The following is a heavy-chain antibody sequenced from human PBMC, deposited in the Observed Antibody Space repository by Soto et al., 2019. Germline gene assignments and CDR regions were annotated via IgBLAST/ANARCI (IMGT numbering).Heavy chain of an antibody. CDR3: ARDGSSSSPGTPRIYYYYGVDV. CDR2: ISSSSSYI. D-gene: IGHD6-6*01. J-gene: IGHJ6*02. V-gene: IGHV3-21*01. CDR1: GFTFSSYS. Sequence: LRLSCAASGFTFSSYSMNWVRQAPGKGLEWVSSISSSSSYIYYADSVKGRFTISRDNAKNSLYLQMNSLRAEDTAVYYCARDGSSSSPGTPRIYYYYGVDVWGQGTTVTVSS.